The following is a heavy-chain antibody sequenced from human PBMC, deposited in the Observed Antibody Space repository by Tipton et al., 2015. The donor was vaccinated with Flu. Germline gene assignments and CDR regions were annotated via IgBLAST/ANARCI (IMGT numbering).Heavy chain of an antibody. CDR3: AKHCSGGSCSHAFDI. CDR1: GYSISSGYY. J-gene: IGHJ3*02. D-gene: IGHD2-15*01. V-gene: IGHV4-38-2*02. Sequence: TLSLTCTVSGYSISSGYYWGWIRQPPGKGLEWIGSIFHGGSTYYNPSLKSRVTISVDTSKNQFSLKPTSVTAADTAVYYCAKHCSGGSCSHAFDIWGQGTMVTVSS. CDR2: IFHGGST.